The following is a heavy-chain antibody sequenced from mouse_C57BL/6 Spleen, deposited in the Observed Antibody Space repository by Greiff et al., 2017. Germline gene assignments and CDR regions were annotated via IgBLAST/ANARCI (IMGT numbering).Heavy chain of an antibody. CDR2: IWRGGST. Sequence: VQVVESGPGLVQPSQSLSITCTVSGFSLTSYGVHWVRQSPGKGLEWLGVIWRGGSTDYNAAFMSRLSITKDNSKSQVFFKMNSLQADDTAIYYCAKDLANWDGCFDYWGQGTTLTVSS. D-gene: IGHD4-1*01. J-gene: IGHJ2*01. CDR1: GFSLTSYG. CDR3: AKDLANWDGCFDY. V-gene: IGHV2-5*01.